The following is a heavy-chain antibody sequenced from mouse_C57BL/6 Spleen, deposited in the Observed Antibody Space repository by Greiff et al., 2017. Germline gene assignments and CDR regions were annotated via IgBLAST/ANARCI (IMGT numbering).Heavy chain of an antibody. Sequence: VQVVESGAELARPGASVKMSCKASGYTFTSYTMHWVKQRPGQDLEWIGYINPSSGYTKYNQKFKDKATLTADKSSSTAYMQLSSLTSEDSAVDYCARSGGSAGWYFDVWGTGTTVTVSS. J-gene: IGHJ1*03. D-gene: IGHD1-1*01. CDR1: GYTFTSYT. CDR2: INPSSGYT. V-gene: IGHV1-4*01. CDR3: ARSGGSAGWYFDV.